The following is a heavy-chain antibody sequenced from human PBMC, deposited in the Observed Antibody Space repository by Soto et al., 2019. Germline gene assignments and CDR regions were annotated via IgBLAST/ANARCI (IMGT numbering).Heavy chain of an antibody. CDR2: IYYSGST. J-gene: IGHJ4*02. CDR1: GGYIRGYY. D-gene: IGHD3-22*01. Sequence: SETLSLTYTVSGGYIRGYYWSWIRQPPGKGLEWIGYIYYSGSTIYNPSLKSRVTISVDTSKNQFSLKLSSVTAADTAVYYCARARYDSSGYYYFDYWGQGTLVTVSS. CDR3: ARARYDSSGYYYFDY. V-gene: IGHV4-59*01.